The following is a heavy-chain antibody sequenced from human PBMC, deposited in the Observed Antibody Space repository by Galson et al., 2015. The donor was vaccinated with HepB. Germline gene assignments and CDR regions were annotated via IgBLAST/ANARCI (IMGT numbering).Heavy chain of an antibody. V-gene: IGHV3-9*01. D-gene: IGHD6-13*01. CDR3: AKGQSPGYSSSWYDY. J-gene: IGHJ4*02. Sequence: SLRLSCAASGFTFDDYAMHWVRQAPGKGLEWVPGISWNSGSIGYADSVKGRFTISRDNAKNSLYLQMNSLRAEDTALYYCAKGQSPGYSSSWYDYWGQGTLVTVSS. CDR2: ISWNSGSI. CDR1: GFTFDDYA.